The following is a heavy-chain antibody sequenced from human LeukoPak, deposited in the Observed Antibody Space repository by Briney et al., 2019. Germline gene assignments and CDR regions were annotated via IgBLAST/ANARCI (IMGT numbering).Heavy chain of an antibody. V-gene: IGHV1-2*02. CDR1: GYTFTGYY. J-gene: IGHJ5*02. CDR2: INPNSGGT. D-gene: IGHD5-12*01. CDR3: ARDADIVATIRNRYSYAHGDNWFDP. Sequence: SVKVSCKASGYTFTGYYMHWVRQAPGQGLEWMGWINPNSGGTNYAQKFQGRVTMTRDTSISTAYMELSRLRSDDTAVYYCARDADIVATIRNRYSYAHGDNWFDPWGQGTLVTVSS.